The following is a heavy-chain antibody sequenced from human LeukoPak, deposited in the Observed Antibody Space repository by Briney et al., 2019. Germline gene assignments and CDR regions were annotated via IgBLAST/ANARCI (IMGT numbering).Heavy chain of an antibody. CDR1: GDSISSSNCY. J-gene: IGHJ4*02. CDR3: ARQTGSGLFSLP. Sequence: PSETLSLTYTVSGDSISSSNCYWGWIRQPPGKGLEWIGSIYFSGGTYYNASLKSRVTISVDTSKNQFSLKLSSVTAADTAVYYSARQTGSGLFSLPGGQGTLVTVSS. D-gene: IGHD3-10*01. V-gene: IGHV4-39*01. CDR2: IYFSGGT.